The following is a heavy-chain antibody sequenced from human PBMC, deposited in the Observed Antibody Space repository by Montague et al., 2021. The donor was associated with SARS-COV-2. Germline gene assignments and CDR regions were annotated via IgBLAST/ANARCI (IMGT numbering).Heavy chain of an antibody. J-gene: IGHJ6*02. CDR1: GGSISGSAYY. CDR2: IFHTGNT. CDR3: ARERSADYYDGSGYHSYKYGMDV. V-gene: IGHV4-39*02. Sequence: SETLSLTCTVSGGSISGSAYYWGWIRQAPGKGLGWIGSIFHTGNTYYNPSLGTRVIVSVETSKNQFSVQLNSVTAADTAVYYCARERSADYYDGSGYHSYKYGMDVWGQGTTVTVSS. D-gene: IGHD3-22*01.